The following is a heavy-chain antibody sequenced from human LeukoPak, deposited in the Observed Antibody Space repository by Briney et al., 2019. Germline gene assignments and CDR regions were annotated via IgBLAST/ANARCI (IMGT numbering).Heavy chain of an antibody. Sequence: SETLSLTCTVSGSSISSSSYYWGWIRQPPGKGLEWIGSIYYSGSTYYNPSLKSRVTISVDTSKNRFSLKLSSVTAADTAVYYCARHMGWFDPWGQGTLVTVSS. V-gene: IGHV4-39*01. CDR2: IYYSGST. CDR3: ARHMGWFDP. J-gene: IGHJ5*02. D-gene: IGHD3-10*01. CDR1: GSSISSSSYY.